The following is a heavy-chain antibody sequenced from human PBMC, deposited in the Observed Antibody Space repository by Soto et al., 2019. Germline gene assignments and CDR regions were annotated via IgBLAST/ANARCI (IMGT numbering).Heavy chain of an antibody. J-gene: IGHJ4*02. CDR1: GFTFSSYG. CDR2: ISYDGSNK. Sequence: GGSLRLSCAAPGFTFSSYGMHWVRQAPGKGLEWVAVISYDGSNKYYADSVKGRFTISRDNSKNTLYLQMNSLRAEDTAVYYCAKVGAAAGTLDYWGQGILVTVSS. V-gene: IGHV3-30*18. D-gene: IGHD6-13*01. CDR3: AKVGAAAGTLDY.